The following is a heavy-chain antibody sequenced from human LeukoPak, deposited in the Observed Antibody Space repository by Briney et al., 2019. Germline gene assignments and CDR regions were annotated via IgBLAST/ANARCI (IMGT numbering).Heavy chain of an antibody. V-gene: IGHV4-34*01. CDR2: SNHSGST. CDR1: GGSFSGYY. J-gene: IGHJ4*02. Sequence: TSETLSLTCAVYGGSFSGYYWSWIRQPPGKGLEWIGESNHSGSTNYNPSLKSRVTISVDTSNNQFSLKLSSVTAADTAVYYCARVERYYGSGSYLSNWGQGTLVTVSS. D-gene: IGHD3-10*01. CDR3: ARVERYYGSGSYLSN.